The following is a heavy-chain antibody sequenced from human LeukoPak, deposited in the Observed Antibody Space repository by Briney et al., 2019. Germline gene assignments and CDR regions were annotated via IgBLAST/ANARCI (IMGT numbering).Heavy chain of an antibody. Sequence: SETLSLTCSVSGYSISSGYYWGWIRQPPGKGLEWIGTIYHSGSTYYNPSLKSRVTISVDTSKNQFSLKLTSVTAADTAVYYCARERGDNWNVGPWGQGTLVTVSS. D-gene: IGHD1-20*01. CDR3: ARERGDNWNVGP. J-gene: IGHJ5*02. V-gene: IGHV4-38-2*02. CDR2: IYHSGST. CDR1: GYSISSGYY.